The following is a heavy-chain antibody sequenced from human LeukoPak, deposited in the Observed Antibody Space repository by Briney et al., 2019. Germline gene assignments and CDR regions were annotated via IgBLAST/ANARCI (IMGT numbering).Heavy chain of an antibody. D-gene: IGHD6-13*01. CDR1: GGFISSYY. V-gene: IGHV4-59*01. Sequence: PSETLSLTCTVSGGFISSYYWSWIRQPPGKGLGWIGYIYYSGSTNYNPSLKSRVTISVDTSKNQFSLKLSSVTAADTAVYYCARGSSSGGEFDYWGQGTLVTVSS. CDR3: ARGSSSGGEFDY. CDR2: IYYSGST. J-gene: IGHJ4*02.